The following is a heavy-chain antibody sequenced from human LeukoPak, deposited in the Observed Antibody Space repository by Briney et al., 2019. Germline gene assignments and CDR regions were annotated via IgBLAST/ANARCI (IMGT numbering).Heavy chain of an antibody. CDR2: INPNSGGT. D-gene: IGHD3-22*01. CDR1: GYTFTGYY. V-gene: IGHV1-2*02. Sequence: GASVKVSCKASGYTFTGYYMHWVRQAPGQGLEWMGWINPNSGGTNYAQKFQGRVTMTEDTSTDTAHMELSSLRSEDTAVYYCATDRTYYDSSGYVWWGQGTLVTVSS. CDR3: ATDRTYYDSSGYVW. J-gene: IGHJ4*02.